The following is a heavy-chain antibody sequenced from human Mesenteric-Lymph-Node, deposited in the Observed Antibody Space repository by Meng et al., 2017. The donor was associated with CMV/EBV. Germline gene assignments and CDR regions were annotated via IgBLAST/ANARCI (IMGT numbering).Heavy chain of an antibody. V-gene: IGHV4-59*01. Sequence: GSLRLSCTVSGGSISTYYWNWIRQPPGKGLEWIGYIYYTGRTNYNSSLKSRVTISLDTSKNQFSLKLSSVTAADRAVYYCARAMAGWDSSSWYEWDYWGQGTLVTVSS. D-gene: IGHD6-13*01. J-gene: IGHJ4*02. CDR3: ARAMAGWDSSSWYEWDY. CDR2: IYYTGRT. CDR1: GGSISTYY.